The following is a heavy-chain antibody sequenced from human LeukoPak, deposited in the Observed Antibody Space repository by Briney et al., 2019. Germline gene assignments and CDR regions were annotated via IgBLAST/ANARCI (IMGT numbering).Heavy chain of an antibody. V-gene: IGHV4-34*01. CDR1: GGSFRNYY. CDR2: INHSGST. Sequence: SETLSLTCAVYGGSFRNYYWSWIRQPPGKGLEWIGEINHSGSTKYNPSLKSRVTISVDRSKSQFSLKLRSVTAADTAVYYCARGPDFYDSSGYYPIWGQGTLVTVSS. CDR3: ARGPDFYDSSGYYPI. J-gene: IGHJ4*02. D-gene: IGHD3-22*01.